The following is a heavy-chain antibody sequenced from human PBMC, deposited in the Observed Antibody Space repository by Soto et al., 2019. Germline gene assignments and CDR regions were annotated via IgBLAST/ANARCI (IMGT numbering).Heavy chain of an antibody. CDR3: AKESTLTII. CDR2: NYYSGST. CDR1: SGSISSGGYY. J-gene: IGHJ4*02. V-gene: IGHV4-31*03. Sequence: QVQLQESGPGLVKPSQTLSLTCTVSSGSISSGGYYWSCIRQHPGKGLECIGYNYYSGSTYYNQSLKIRVPISVVTAKIHVSLKLSSVTAADTAVHYCAKESTLTIIWGQGTLVTVSS. D-gene: IGHD3-9*01.